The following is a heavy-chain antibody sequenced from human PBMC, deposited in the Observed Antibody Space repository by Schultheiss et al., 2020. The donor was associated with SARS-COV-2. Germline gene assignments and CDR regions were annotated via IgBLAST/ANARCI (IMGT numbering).Heavy chain of an antibody. CDR1: GFTFSNAW. V-gene: IGHV3-30*07. CDR3: ARVDSSSSSAFDY. CDR2: ISYDGSNK. J-gene: IGHJ4*02. Sequence: GGSLRLSCAASGFTFSNAWMSWVRQAPGKGLEWVAVISYDGSNKYYADSVKGRFTISRDNAKNSLYLQMNSLRVGDTAVYYCARVDSSSSSAFDYWGQGTLVTVSS. D-gene: IGHD6-6*01.